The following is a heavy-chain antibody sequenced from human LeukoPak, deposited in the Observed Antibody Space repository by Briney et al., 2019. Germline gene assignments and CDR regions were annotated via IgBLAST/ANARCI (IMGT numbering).Heavy chain of an antibody. V-gene: IGHV3-23*01. Sequence: PGGSLRLSCAASGFTFGTYDMTWVRQAPGKGLEWVSSISGSGGSTYYADSVKGRFTTSRDNPKNTLYLQMNGLRAEDTAAYYCAKDLAAVPGNKYFAYWGQGTLVTVSS. CDR3: AKDLAAVPGNKYFAY. J-gene: IGHJ4*02. CDR2: ISGSGGST. D-gene: IGHD6-19*01. CDR1: GFTFGTYD.